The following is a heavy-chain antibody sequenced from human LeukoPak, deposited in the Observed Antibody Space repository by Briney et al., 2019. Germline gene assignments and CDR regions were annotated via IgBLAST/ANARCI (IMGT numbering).Heavy chain of an antibody. J-gene: IGHJ4*02. Sequence: ASVKVSCKASGYTFTSYYMHWVRRAPGQGLEWMGWISAYNGNTNYAQKLQGRVTMTTDTSTSTAYMELRSLRSDDTAVYYCARVPLRPIGLDYWGQGTLVTVSS. D-gene: IGHD5-12*01. CDR3: ARVPLRPIGLDY. V-gene: IGHV1-18*04. CDR2: ISAYNGNT. CDR1: GYTFTSYY.